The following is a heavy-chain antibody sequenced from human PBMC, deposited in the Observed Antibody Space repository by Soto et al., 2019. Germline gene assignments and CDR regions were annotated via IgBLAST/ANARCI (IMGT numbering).Heavy chain of an antibody. CDR2: INPNSGGT. CDR3: ARELKDYDSSGYSRPRFDY. V-gene: IGHV1-2*02. Sequence: ASVKVSCKTSGYTFTSHGISWVRQAPGQGLEWMGWINPNSGGTNYAQKFQGRVTMTRDTSISTAYMELSRLRSDDTAVYYCARELKDYDSSGYSRPRFDYWGQGTLVTVSS. J-gene: IGHJ4*02. D-gene: IGHD3-22*01. CDR1: GYTFTSHG.